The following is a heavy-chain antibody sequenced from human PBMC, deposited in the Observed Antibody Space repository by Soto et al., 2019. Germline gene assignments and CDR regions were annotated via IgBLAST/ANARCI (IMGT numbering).Heavy chain of an antibody. V-gene: IGHV3-30*03. CDR2: IAYDASKK. J-gene: IGHJ1*01. D-gene: IGHD2-15*01. CDR1: GFSFSYYA. CDR3: ASPYCSGGSCYLTEYFQQ. Sequence: QVQLVESGGGVVQPGRSLRLSCAASGFSFSYYAMHWVRQAPGKGLEWVAVIAYDASKKYYADSVKGRFTISRDNSKNTLYLQMNSLRDEDTAVYYCASPYCSGGSCYLTEYFQQWGEGTVVTVSS.